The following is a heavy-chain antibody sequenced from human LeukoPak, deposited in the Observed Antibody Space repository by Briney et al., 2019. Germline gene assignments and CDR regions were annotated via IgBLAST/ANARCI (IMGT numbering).Heavy chain of an antibody. J-gene: IGHJ5*02. Sequence: GGSLRLSCVASGFTFSNYWMSWVRQAPGKGLECVANIKEDGSEKYYVDSVKGRFTISRDNAKNSLYLQMNSLRAEDTAVYYCARDGFKRDSWDWFDPWGQGTLVTVSS. CDR3: ARDGFKRDSWDWFDP. CDR2: IKEDGSEK. D-gene: IGHD2-21*01. V-gene: IGHV3-7*03. CDR1: GFTFSNYW.